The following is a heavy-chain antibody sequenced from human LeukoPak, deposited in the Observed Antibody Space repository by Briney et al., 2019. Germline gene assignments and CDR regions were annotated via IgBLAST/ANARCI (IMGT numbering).Heavy chain of an antibody. Sequence: GGSLRLSCAASGFTFSSYAMSWVRQAPGKGLEWVAVISNDGSITKYGDSVKGRFTISRDNSKNTLYVQINSLRTDDAAVYYCAKSKSPYPMDYIFDFWGQGTLVTVSS. D-gene: IGHD4-11*01. CDR3: AKSKSPYPMDYIFDF. V-gene: IGHV3-30*18. CDR1: GFTFSSYA. CDR2: ISNDGSIT. J-gene: IGHJ4*02.